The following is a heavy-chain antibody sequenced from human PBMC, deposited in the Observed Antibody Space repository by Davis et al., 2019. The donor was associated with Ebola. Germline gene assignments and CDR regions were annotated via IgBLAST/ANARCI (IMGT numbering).Heavy chain of an antibody. D-gene: IGHD3-3*01. V-gene: IGHV3-30*04. Sequence: GESLKISCAASGFTFGNFAMHWVRQAPGKGLEWVGVVSHSERERFYADSVEGRFTISRDNSENTLYLQMNSLTADDTAVYYCARAVFHEVLDYWGQGTPVTVSS. CDR3: ARAVFHEVLDY. J-gene: IGHJ4*02. CDR1: GFTFGNFA. CDR2: VSHSERER.